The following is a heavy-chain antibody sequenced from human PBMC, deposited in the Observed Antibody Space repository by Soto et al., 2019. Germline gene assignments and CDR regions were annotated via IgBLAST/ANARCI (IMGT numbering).Heavy chain of an antibody. J-gene: IGHJ4*02. CDR3: ARATGSCPFDY. Sequence: QVQLVQSGAEVKKPGASVKVSCKASGYTFTSYAMHWVRQAPGQRLEWMGWINAGNGNTKYSQKFQGRVTITRDTSARTAYMELSSLRSEDTAVYYCARATGSCPFDYWGQGTLVTVSS. CDR2: INAGNGNT. V-gene: IGHV1-3*01. D-gene: IGHD1-26*01. CDR1: GYTFTSYA.